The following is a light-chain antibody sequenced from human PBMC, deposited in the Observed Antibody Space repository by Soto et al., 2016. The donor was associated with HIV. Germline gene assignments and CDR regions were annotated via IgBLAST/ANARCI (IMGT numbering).Light chain of an antibody. J-gene: IGLJ3*02. CDR3: QVWDSSSDQV. Sequence: SYVLTQPPSVSVAPGKTARIPCEGNNIGIKSVHWYQRKPGQAPVLVVYDDSDRPSGIPERFSGSNSANTATLTISRVEAGDEADYYCQVWDSSSDQVFGGGTKLTVL. V-gene: IGLV3-21*03. CDR2: DDS. CDR1: NIGIKS.